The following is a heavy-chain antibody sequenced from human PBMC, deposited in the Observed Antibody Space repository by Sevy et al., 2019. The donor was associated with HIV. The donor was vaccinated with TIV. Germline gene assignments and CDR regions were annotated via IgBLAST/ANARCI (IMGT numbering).Heavy chain of an antibody. D-gene: IGHD3-10*01. CDR1: GFTFSSYG. CDR2: IWYDGSSK. J-gene: IGHJ4*02. CDR3: ASGAYYYASRTESIDY. V-gene: IGHV3-33*01. Sequence: GGSLRLSCAASGFTFSSYGMHWVRQAPGKGLEWVALIWYDGSSKYYADSVKGRFTISRDNSKNTLYLQMNRLRAKDTAVYYCASGAYYYASRTESIDYWGQGTLLTVSS.